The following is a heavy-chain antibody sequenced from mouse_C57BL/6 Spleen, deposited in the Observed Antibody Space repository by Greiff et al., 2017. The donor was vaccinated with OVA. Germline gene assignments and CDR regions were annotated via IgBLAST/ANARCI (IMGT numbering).Heavy chain of an antibody. CDR3: ARDDYYGSSYNAMDY. V-gene: IGHV1-80*01. CDR1: GYAFSSYW. Sequence: VQVVESGAELVKPGASVKISCKASGYAFSSYWMNWVKQRPGKGLEWIGQIYPGDGDTNYNGKFKGKATLTADKSSSTAYMQLSSLTSEDSAVYFCARDDYYGSSYNAMDYWGQGTSVTVSS. D-gene: IGHD1-1*01. CDR2: IYPGDGDT. J-gene: IGHJ4*01.